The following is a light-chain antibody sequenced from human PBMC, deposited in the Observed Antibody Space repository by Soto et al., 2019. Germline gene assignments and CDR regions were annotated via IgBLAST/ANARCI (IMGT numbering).Light chain of an antibody. V-gene: IGKV1-5*03. CDR2: KAS. CDR3: QQYSSYPST. CDR1: QSISSW. Sequence: DIQMTQSPSTLSASVGDRVTITCRASQSISSWLAWYQHKPGKAPNLLIYKASSLERGVPSRFSGSGSGTEFTLTISSLQPDDFATYYCQQYSSYPSTFGQGTKLEIK. J-gene: IGKJ2*01.